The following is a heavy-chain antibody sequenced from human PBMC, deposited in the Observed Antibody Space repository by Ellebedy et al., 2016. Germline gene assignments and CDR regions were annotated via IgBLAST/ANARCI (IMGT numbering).Heavy chain of an antibody. CDR1: GFTFSSYG. D-gene: IGHD2-21*01. J-gene: IGHJ6*02. CDR3: AKVMVKFLSVASYYGMDV. Sequence: GGSLRLXCAASGFTFSSYGMHWVRQAPGKGLEWVAVISYDGSNKYYADSVKGRFTISRDNSKNTLYLQMNSLRAEDTAVYYCAKVMVKFLSVASYYGMDVWGQGTTVTVSS. CDR2: ISYDGSNK. V-gene: IGHV3-30*18.